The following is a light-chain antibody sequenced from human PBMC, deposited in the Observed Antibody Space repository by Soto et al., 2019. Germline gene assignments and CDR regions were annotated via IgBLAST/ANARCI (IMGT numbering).Light chain of an antibody. CDR2: DVS. V-gene: IGLV2-11*01. Sequence: QSVLTQPRSVSGSPGQSVTISCTGTSSDVDDYNYVSWFQQHPGKAPKLMIYDVSERPSGVPDRFSGSKSGNTASLTISGLQAEDEADYYCCSYAGTFYVFGTGTKLTV. CDR3: CSYAGTFYV. J-gene: IGLJ1*01. CDR1: SSDVDDYNY.